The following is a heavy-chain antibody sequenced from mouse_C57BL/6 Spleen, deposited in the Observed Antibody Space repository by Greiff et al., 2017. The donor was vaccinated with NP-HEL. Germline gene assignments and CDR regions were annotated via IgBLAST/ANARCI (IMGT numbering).Heavy chain of an antibody. CDR2: INPSSGYT. V-gene: IGHV1-7*01. Sequence: QVHVKQSGAELAKPGASVKLSCKASGYTFTSYWMHWVKQRPGQGLEWIGYINPSSGYTKYNQKFKDKATLTADKSSSTAYMQLSSLTYEDSAVYYCARSAYYSNYEGDYYAMDYWGQGTSVTVSS. J-gene: IGHJ4*01. CDR3: ARSAYYSNYEGDYYAMDY. CDR1: GYTFTSYW. D-gene: IGHD2-5*01.